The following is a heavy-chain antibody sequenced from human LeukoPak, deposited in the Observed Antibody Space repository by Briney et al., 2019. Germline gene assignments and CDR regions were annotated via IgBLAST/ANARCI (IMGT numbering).Heavy chain of an antibody. CDR3: ARARGRSNSSGYFDP. CDR1: GYTFTSYY. D-gene: IGHD6-6*01. V-gene: IGHV1-46*01. CDR2: INPNDGST. Sequence: GSVKVSCKTSGYTFTSYYIHRVRQAPGQGLEWMGIINPNDGSTSYAQKFLGRVTMTRDTSTSTVYMELSSLRSEDTAVYYCARARGRSNSSGYFDPWGQGTQVTVSS. J-gene: IGHJ5*02.